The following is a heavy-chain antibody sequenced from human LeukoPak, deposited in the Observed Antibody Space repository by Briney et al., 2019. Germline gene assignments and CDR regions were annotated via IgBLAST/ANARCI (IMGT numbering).Heavy chain of an antibody. D-gene: IGHD3-10*01. Sequence: GGSLRLSCAASGFTFSTYAMSWVRQAPGKGLEWLSTIGGGGRDTFYADSVKGRFTVSRDNSKNTLYLQMTSLRAEDTAIYYCAKVPYSDYGSGRPPFMDVWGQGTTVAVSS. J-gene: IGHJ6*02. CDR3: AKVPYSDYGSGRPPFMDV. V-gene: IGHV3-23*01. CDR2: IGGGGRDT. CDR1: GFTFSTYA.